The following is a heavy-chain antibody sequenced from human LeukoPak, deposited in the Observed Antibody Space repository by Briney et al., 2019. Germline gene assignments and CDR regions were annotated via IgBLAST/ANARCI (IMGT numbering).Heavy chain of an antibody. CDR2: ISGSGGST. J-gene: IGHJ4*02. CDR3: AKDYMITFGGAIALFDS. Sequence: TGGSLRLSCAASGFTFSSYAMTRVRQPPGKGLEWVSSISGSGGSTYYPDSVKGRFTISRDNVKNTLSLQMNSLSAEDTAVYYCAKDYMITFGGAIALFDSWGQGTLVTVSS. V-gene: IGHV3-23*01. D-gene: IGHD3-16*02. CDR1: GFTFSSYA.